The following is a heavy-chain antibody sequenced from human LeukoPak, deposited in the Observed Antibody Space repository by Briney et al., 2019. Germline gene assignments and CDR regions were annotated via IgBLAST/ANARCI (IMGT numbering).Heavy chain of an antibody. CDR1: GGSFSGYY. V-gene: IGHV4-34*01. CDR2: INHSGST. D-gene: IGHD5-18*01. J-gene: IGHJ4*02. Sequence: PSETLSLTCAVYGGSFSGYYWSWIRQPPGKGLEWIGEINHSGSTNYNPSLKSRVTISVDTSKNQFSLKLSSVTAADTAVYYCARLWRGYSYEKGNFDYWGQGTLVTVSS. CDR3: ARLWRGYSYEKGNFDY.